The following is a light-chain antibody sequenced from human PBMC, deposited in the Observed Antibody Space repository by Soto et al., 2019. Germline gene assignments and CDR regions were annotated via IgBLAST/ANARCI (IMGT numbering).Light chain of an antibody. Sequence: QSVLTQPPSASGTPGQRVTISCSGSNSNIGSNPVHWYQQFPGTAPKVLIYSNYQRPSGVPDRFSGSKPGTSASLAISGLQSEDEDDYYCAAWDDRLRDMLFGGGTKVTVL. CDR3: AAWDDRLRDML. CDR2: SNY. CDR1: NSNIGSNP. V-gene: IGLV1-44*01. J-gene: IGLJ2*01.